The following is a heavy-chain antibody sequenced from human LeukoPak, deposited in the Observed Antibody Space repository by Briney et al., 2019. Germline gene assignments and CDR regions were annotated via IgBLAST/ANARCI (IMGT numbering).Heavy chain of an antibody. D-gene: IGHD4-17*01. CDR2: IIPIFGTA. CDR1: GGTFSSYA. J-gene: IGHJ3*02. V-gene: IGHV1-69*13. CDR3: ARSDYGRNDAFDI. Sequence: ASVKVSCKASGGTFSSYAISWVRQAPGQGLEWMGGIIPIFGTANYAQKFQGRVTITADESTSTAYMELSSLRSEDTAVYYCARSDYGRNDAFDIWGQGTMVTVPS.